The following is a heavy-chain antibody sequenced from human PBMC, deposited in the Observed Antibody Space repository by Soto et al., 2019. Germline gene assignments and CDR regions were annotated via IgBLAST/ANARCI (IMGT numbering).Heavy chain of an antibody. J-gene: IGHJ4*02. CDR1: GGSISSSSYY. V-gene: IGHV4-39*01. Sequence: QLQLQESGPGLVKPSETLSLTCTVSGGSISSSSYYWGWIRQPPGKGLEWIGSIYYSGSTYYNPSLKSRVTISVDMSKNQFSLKLSSVTAADTAVYYCARRESYDILTGYYHFDYWGQGTLVTVSS. CDR2: IYYSGST. D-gene: IGHD3-9*01. CDR3: ARRESYDILTGYYHFDY.